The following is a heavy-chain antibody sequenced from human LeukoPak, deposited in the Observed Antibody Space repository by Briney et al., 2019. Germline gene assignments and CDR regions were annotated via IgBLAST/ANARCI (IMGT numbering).Heavy chain of an antibody. CDR1: GFTFNNYA. D-gene: IGHD6-6*01. CDR3: ARFIAARGFDY. CDR2: ISGSGDST. V-gene: IGHV3-23*01. Sequence: PGGSLRLSCAASGFTFNNYAMTWVRQAPGKGLEWVSTISGSGDSTHYADSVKGRFTISRDNAKNSLYLQMNSLRAEDTAVYFCARFIAARGFDYWGQGTLVTVSS. J-gene: IGHJ4*02.